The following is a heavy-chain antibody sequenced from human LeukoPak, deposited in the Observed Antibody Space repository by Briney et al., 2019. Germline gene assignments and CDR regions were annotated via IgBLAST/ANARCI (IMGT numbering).Heavy chain of an antibody. J-gene: IGHJ4*02. CDR3: ARSTGIAVFDY. CDR1: GYSFTSYW. Sequence: GESLRISCKGSGYSFTSYWFSWVRQLPGKGLEWMGRIDPSDSYTNYSPSFQGHVTISADKSISSAYLQWSSLKASDTAMYYCARSTGIAVFDYWGQGTLVTVSS. V-gene: IGHV5-10-1*01. CDR2: IDPSDSYT. D-gene: IGHD6-13*01.